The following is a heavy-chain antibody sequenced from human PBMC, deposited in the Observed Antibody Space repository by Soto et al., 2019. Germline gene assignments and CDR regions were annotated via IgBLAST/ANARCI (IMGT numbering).Heavy chain of an antibody. CDR2: ISSSSSYI. CDR3: ARDLVYCSSTSCYTDYYYYGMDV. D-gene: IGHD2-2*02. Sequence: GGSLRLSCAASGFTFSSYSMNWVRQAPGKGLEWVSSISSSSSYIYYADSVKGRFTISRDSAKNSLYLQMNSLRAEDTAVYYCARDLVYCSSTSCYTDYYYYGMDVWGQGTTVTVSS. V-gene: IGHV3-21*01. J-gene: IGHJ6*02. CDR1: GFTFSSYS.